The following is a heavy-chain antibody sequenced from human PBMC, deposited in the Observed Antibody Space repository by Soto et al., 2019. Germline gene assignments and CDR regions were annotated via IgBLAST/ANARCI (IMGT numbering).Heavy chain of an antibody. V-gene: IGHV5-51*01. CDR3: ARTHNPQNRLDAFDI. Sequence: GESLKISCKGSGYSFTSYWIGWVRQMPGKGLEWMGIIYPGDSDTRYSPSFQGQVTISAEKSISTAYLQWSSLKASDTAMYYCARTHNPQNRLDAFDICGAGTLLAVS. CDR2: IYPGDSDT. CDR1: GYSFTSYW. J-gene: IGHJ3*02.